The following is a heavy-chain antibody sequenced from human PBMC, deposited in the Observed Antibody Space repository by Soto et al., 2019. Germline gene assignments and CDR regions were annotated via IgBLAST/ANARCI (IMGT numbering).Heavy chain of an antibody. J-gene: IGHJ6*03. CDR1: GGSISSYY. CDR3: ARQVFYYYYMDV. CDR2: IYYSGST. V-gene: IGHV4-59*08. Sequence: SETLSLTCTVSGGSISSYYWSWIRQPPGKGLEWIGYIYYSGSTNYNPSLKSRVTISVDTSKNQFSLKLSSVTAADTAVYYCARQVFYYYYMDVWGKGTTVTVSS.